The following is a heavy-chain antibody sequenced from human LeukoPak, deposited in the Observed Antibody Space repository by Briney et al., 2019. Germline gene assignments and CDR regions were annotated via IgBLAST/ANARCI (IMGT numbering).Heavy chain of an antibody. V-gene: IGHV3-23*01. D-gene: IGHD2-15*01. J-gene: IGHJ4*02. Sequence: PGGSLRLSCAASGFTFSNYAMSWVRQAPGRGLEWVLAISGSGESTYYADSVKGRFTISRDNSKNTLHLQMNSLRAEDTAVYHCARQLGYCSDGSCYFDYWGQGTLVTVSS. CDR2: ISGSGEST. CDR1: GFTFSNYA. CDR3: ARQLGYCSDGSCYFDY.